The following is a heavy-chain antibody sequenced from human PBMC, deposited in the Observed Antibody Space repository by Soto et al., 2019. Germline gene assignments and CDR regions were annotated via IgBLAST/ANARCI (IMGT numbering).Heavy chain of an antibody. J-gene: IGHJ4*02. Sequence: GGSLRLSCAISGFTFSSFAMSWVRQAPGKGLEWVSAIYSGGSTYYADSVKGRFTISRDNSRNTLYLQMNSLRAEDTAVYYCARCDGSATYCFFFAYWGQGTPVTVSS. CDR3: ARCDGSATYCFFFAY. CDR2: IYSGGST. V-gene: IGHV3-66*01. CDR1: GFTFSSFA. D-gene: IGHD3-10*01.